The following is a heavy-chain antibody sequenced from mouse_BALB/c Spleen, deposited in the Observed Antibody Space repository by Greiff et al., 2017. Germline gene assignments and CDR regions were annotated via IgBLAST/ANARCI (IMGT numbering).Heavy chain of an antibody. CDR3: VRDYYGSDY. Sequence: VHLVESGPGLVAPSQSLSITCTVSGFSLTSYDISWIRQPPGKGLEWLGVIWTGGGTNYNSAFMSRLSISKDNSKSQVFLKMNSLQTDDTAIYYCVRDYYGSDYWGQGTTLTVSS. D-gene: IGHD1-1*01. J-gene: IGHJ2*01. CDR1: GFSLTSYD. V-gene: IGHV2-9-2*01. CDR2: IWTGGGT.